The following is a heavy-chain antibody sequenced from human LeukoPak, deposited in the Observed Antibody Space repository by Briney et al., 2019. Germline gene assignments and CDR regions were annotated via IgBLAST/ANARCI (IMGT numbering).Heavy chain of an antibody. D-gene: IGHD3-10*01. CDR3: AREGLWFGELIDY. V-gene: IGHV3-53*01. CDR2: IYSGGST. J-gene: IGHJ4*02. Sequence: PGGSLRLSCAASGFTVSSNYMSWVRQAPGKGLEWVSVIYSGGSTYYADSVKGRFTISRDNSKNTLYLQMNSLRAEDTAVYYCAREGLWFGELIDYWGQGTLVTVSS. CDR1: GFTVSSNY.